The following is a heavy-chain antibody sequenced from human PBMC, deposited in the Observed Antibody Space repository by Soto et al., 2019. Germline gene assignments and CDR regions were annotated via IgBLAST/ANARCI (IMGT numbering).Heavy chain of an antibody. CDR2: IYPGDSDT. V-gene: IGHV5-51*01. D-gene: IGHD5-12*01. CDR1: GYSFSSYW. J-gene: IGHJ5*02. Sequence: PGESLKISCKGSGYSFSSYWIGWVRQMPGKGLEWMGIIYPGDSDTRYSPSLQGQVTISADKSISTAYLQWSSLKASDTAMYYCARQIGTLVATWGVPIERANWFDPWGQGTLVTVSS. CDR3: ARQIGTLVATWGVPIERANWFDP.